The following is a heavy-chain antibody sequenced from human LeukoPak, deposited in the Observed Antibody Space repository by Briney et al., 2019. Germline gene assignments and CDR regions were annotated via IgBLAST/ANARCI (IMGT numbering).Heavy chain of an antibody. Sequence: PSETLSLTCAVSGYSISSGYYWGWIRQPPGKGQEWIGSIYHSGSTYYNPSLKSRVTISVDTSKNQFSLKLSSVTAADTAVYYCARPLFLEWLSFDYWGQGTLVTVSS. CDR1: GYSISSGYY. CDR2: IYHSGST. V-gene: IGHV4-38-2*01. D-gene: IGHD3-3*01. J-gene: IGHJ4*02. CDR3: ARPLFLEWLSFDY.